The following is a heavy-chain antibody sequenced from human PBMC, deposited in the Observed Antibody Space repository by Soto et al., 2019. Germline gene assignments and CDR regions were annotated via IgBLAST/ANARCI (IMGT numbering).Heavy chain of an antibody. CDR2: ISHRGTA. CDR3: ARVSAIGTRWFDP. Sequence: SETLSLTCTVSGASISSGAYYWGWIRQHPGKGLEWIGYISHRGTAYYTPSLKSRVSLSVDPSKSQFSLNVTSLTAADTAVYYCARVSAIGTRWFDPWGPGTLVTVSS. D-gene: IGHD6-13*01. J-gene: IGHJ5*02. V-gene: IGHV4-31*03. CDR1: GASISSGAYY.